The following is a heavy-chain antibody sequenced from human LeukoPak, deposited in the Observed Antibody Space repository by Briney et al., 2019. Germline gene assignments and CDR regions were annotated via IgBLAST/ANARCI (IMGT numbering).Heavy chain of an antibody. Sequence: GGSLRLSCAASGFTFSSSSISWVRQAPGKGLEWVSAITDAVGSTHYADSVKGRFTISRDSSKNTLYLQMNSLRTEDTAVYYCAKGGSFAYWYYYGMDVWGQGTTVTVSS. CDR3: AKGGSFAYWYYYGMDV. CDR1: GFTFSSSS. CDR2: ITDAVGST. V-gene: IGHV3-23*01. D-gene: IGHD1-26*01. J-gene: IGHJ6*02.